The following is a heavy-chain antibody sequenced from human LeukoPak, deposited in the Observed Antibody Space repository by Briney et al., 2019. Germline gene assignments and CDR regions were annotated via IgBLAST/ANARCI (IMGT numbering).Heavy chain of an antibody. Sequence: GGSLRLSCAASGFTFSNAWMSWVRQAPGKGLEWVGRIKSKTDGGTTDYAAPVKGRFTISRDDSKNTLYLQMNSLKTEDTAVYYCTFSGYDILTGHFDYWGQGTLVTVSS. CDR3: TFSGYDILTGHFDY. J-gene: IGHJ4*02. D-gene: IGHD3-9*01. V-gene: IGHV3-15*01. CDR1: GFTFSNAW. CDR2: IKSKTDGGTT.